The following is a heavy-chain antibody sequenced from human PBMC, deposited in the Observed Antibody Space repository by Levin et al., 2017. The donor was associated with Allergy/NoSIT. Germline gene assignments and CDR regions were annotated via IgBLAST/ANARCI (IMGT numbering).Heavy chain of an antibody. Sequence: GESLKISCAASGFTFSSYWMSWVRQAPGKGLEWVANIKQDGSEKYYVDSVKGRFTISRDNAKNSLYLQMNSLRAEDTAVYYCARYSAAAGTYYYYYGMDVWGQGTTVTVSS. J-gene: IGHJ6*02. D-gene: IGHD6-13*01. CDR3: ARYSAAAGTYYYYYGMDV. CDR2: IKQDGSEK. CDR1: GFTFSSYW. V-gene: IGHV3-7*01.